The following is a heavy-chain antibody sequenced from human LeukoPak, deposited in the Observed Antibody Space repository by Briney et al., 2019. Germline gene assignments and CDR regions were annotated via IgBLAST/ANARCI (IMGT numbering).Heavy chain of an antibody. J-gene: IGHJ5*02. CDR3: VRERIYYSDLAYKERENFDH. V-gene: IGHV3-74*01. CDR1: GFTFSLYW. D-gene: IGHD1-26*01. Sequence: PGGSLRLSCAASGFTFSLYWMHWVRHGPGKGLMWVSRLNEDGSTADYADSVKGRFTMSGDNDKGRVFREMRGLTVEDTAIYFCVRERIYYSDLAYKERENFDHWGRGTLVTVSS. CDR2: LNEDGSTA.